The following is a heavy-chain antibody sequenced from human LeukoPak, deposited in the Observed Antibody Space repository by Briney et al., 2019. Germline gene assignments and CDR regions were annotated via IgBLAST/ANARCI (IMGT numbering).Heavy chain of an antibody. V-gene: IGHV3-30-3*01. CDR1: GFTFSSYA. Sequence: PGGSLRLSCAASGFTFSSYAMHWVRQAPGKGLEWVAVISYDGCNKYYADSVKGRFTISRDNSKNTLYLQMNSLRAEDTAVYYCARDLTKGGEGLFDYWGQGTLVTVSS. J-gene: IGHJ4*02. D-gene: IGHD3-9*01. CDR3: ARDLTKGGEGLFDY. CDR2: ISYDGCNK.